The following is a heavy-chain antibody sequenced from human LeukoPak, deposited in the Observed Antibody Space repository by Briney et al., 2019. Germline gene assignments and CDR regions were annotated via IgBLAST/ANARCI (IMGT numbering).Heavy chain of an antibody. V-gene: IGHV3-30*02. CDR2: IRYDGTNK. J-gene: IGHJ4*02. CDR3: AKEGNWYSLDS. CDR1: GFIFSDSG. Sequence: GGSLRLSCTASGFIFSDSGMHWVRQSPGKGLEWVTFIRYDGTNKDYADSVKGRFSISRDNSKNTVYLQMDSLSAEDTAVYYCAKEGNWYSLDSWGQGTLVSVSS. D-gene: IGHD6-13*01.